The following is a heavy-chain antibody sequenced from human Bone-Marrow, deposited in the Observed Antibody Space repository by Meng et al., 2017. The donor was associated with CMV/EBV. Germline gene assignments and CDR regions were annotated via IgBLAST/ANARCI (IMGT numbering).Heavy chain of an antibody. D-gene: IGHD2-2*01. J-gene: IGHJ6*02. CDR1: GFTFSSYA. V-gene: IGHV3-23*03. Sequence: GGSLRLSCAASGFTFSSYAMSWVRQAPGKGLEWVSVIYSGGSSTYYADSVKGRFTISRDNSKNTLYLQMNSLRAEDTAVYYCAKSLSPDLDCSSTSCYFYGYYYGIDVWGQGTTVTVSS. CDR2: IYSGGSST. CDR3: AKSLSPDLDCSSTSCYFYGYYYGIDV.